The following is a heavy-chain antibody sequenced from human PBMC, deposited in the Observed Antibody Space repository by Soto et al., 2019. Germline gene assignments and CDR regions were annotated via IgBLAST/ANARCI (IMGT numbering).Heavy chain of an antibody. CDR2: IYSGGST. Sequence: EVQLVESGGGLVQPGGSLRLSCAASGFTVSSNYMSWVRQAPGKGLEWVSVIYSGGSTYYADSVKGRFTISRDNSKNTLYLQMNRLRAEDTDVYYCARLRAAAVLDYWGQGTLVTVSS. CDR1: GFTVSSNY. V-gene: IGHV3-66*01. D-gene: IGHD6-13*01. CDR3: ARLRAAAVLDY. J-gene: IGHJ4*02.